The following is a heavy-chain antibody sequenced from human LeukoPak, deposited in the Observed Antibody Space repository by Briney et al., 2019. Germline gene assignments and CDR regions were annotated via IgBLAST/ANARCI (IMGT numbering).Heavy chain of an antibody. CDR2: ISSSSSYI. V-gene: IGHV3-21*01. D-gene: IGHD6-6*01. J-gene: IGHJ4*02. Sequence: GGSLRLSCAASGFTFNSYAMSWVRQAPGKGLEWVSSISSSSSYIYYADSVKGRFTISRDNAKNSLYLQMNSLRAEDTAVYYCARDVRGEGIAAPDYWGQGTLVTVSS. CDR3: ARDVRGEGIAAPDY. CDR1: GFTFNSYA.